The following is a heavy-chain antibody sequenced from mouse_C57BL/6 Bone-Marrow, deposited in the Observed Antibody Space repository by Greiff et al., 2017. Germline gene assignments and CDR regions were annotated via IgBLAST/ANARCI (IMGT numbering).Heavy chain of an antibody. V-gene: IGHV1-55*01. J-gene: IGHJ1*03. CDR3: ARWDYGSSLGCWYFDD. Sequence: VQLQQPGAELVKPGASVKMSCKASGYTFTSYWITWVKQRPGQGLEWIGDIYPGSGSTNYNEKFKSKATLTVDTSSSTAYMQLSSLTSEDSAVYYGARWDYGSSLGCWYFDDWGTGTTVTVSS. CDR2: IYPGSGST. D-gene: IGHD1-1*01. CDR1: GYTFTSYW.